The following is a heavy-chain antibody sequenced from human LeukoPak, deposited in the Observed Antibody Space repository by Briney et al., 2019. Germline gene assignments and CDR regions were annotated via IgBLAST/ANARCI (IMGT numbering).Heavy chain of an antibody. V-gene: IGHV3-23*01. CDR2: ISGSGGST. CDR3: AKDASVTRYYMDV. CDR1: GFTFSSYA. J-gene: IGHJ6*03. D-gene: IGHD3-16*02. Sequence: GGSLRLSCAASGFTFSSYAMSWVRQAPGKGLEWVSAISGSGGSTYYADSVKGRFTISRDNSKNSLYLQMNSLRAEDTALYYCAKDASVTRYYMDVWGKGTTVTVSS.